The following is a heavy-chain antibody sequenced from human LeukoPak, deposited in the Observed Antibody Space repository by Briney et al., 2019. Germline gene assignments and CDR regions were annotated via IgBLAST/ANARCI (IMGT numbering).Heavy chain of an antibody. CDR1: GGSISSYC. V-gene: IGHV4-59*01. D-gene: IGHD3-16*01. J-gene: IGHJ4*02. Sequence: SETLSLTCIVSGGSISSYCWSWIRQPPGKGLEWIGYIYYSGSTTYNPSLKSRVTISVDTSKNQFSLKLSSVTAADTALYYCARGRLEMEDWGQGSLVTVSS. CDR2: IYYSGST. CDR3: ARGRLEMED.